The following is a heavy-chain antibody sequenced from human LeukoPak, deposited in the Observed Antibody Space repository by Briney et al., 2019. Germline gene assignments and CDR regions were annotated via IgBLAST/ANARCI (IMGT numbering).Heavy chain of an antibody. CDR3: ARREGATGFDY. V-gene: IGHV3-23*01. CDR2: ISGSGGST. D-gene: IGHD1-26*01. J-gene: IGHJ4*02. CDR1: GFTFSSYA. Sequence: GGSLRLSCAASGFTFSSYAMSWVRQAPGKGLEWVSAISGSGGSTYYADSVKGRFTISRDNAKNSLYLQMNSLRAEDTAVYYCARREGATGFDYWGQGTLVTVSS.